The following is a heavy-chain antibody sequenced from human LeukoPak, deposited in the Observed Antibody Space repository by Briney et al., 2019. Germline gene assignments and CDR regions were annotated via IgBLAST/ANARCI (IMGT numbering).Heavy chain of an antibody. CDR1: GGSISSYY. D-gene: IGHD2-15*01. CDR2: IYYSGST. Sequence: PLETLSLTCTVSGGSISSYYWSWIRQPPGKGLEWIGYIYYSGSTNYNPSLKSRVTISVDTSKNQFSLKLSSVTAADTAVYYCATCSGGSCFTFDIWGQGTMVTVSS. V-gene: IGHV4-59*01. CDR3: ATCSGGSCFTFDI. J-gene: IGHJ3*02.